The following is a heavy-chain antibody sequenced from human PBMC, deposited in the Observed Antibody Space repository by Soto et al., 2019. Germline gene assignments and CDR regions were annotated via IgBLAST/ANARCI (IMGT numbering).Heavy chain of an antibody. CDR3: ARYQFWNYGNFDY. CDR2: INPNSGGT. D-gene: IGHD1-7*01. V-gene: IGHV1-2*02. Sequence: GASVKVSCKASGYTFTGYYMHWVRQAPGQGLEWMGWINPNSGGTNYAQKFQGRVTMTRDTSISTAYMELSRLRSDDTAVYYCARYQFWNYGNFDYWGQGTLVTV. J-gene: IGHJ4*02. CDR1: GYTFTGYY.